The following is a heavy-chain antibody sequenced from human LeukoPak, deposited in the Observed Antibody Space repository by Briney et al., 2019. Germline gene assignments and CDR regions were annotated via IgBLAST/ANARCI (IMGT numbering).Heavy chain of an antibody. CDR3: ATAGPLTYDDGDSVFAFDV. J-gene: IGHJ3*01. V-gene: IGHV1-24*01. D-gene: IGHD4-17*01. CDR2: FDPEHGAT. CDR1: GSTLNELS. Sequence: ASVKVSCKISGSTLNELSIHWVRQAPGKGLEWMGSFDPEHGATSDTQRFQGRITMTEDTGRDTSYLEVTRLTSEDTAVYFCATAGPLTYDDGDSVFAFDVWGQGTLVTVSS.